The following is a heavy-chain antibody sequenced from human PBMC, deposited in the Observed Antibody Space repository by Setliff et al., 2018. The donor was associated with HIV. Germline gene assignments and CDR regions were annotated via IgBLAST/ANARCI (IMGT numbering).Heavy chain of an antibody. CDR3: AREIRAGNYPPYSYYFYMDV. D-gene: IGHD4-4*01. Sequence: GSLRLSCAASGFTFSNYWMSWVRQAPGKGLEWVANIKQDGSEKYYVDSVKGRFTISRDNAKKSLLLQMNSLRAEDTAVYHCAREIRAGNYPPYSYYFYMDVWGKGTTVTVSS. CDR2: IKQDGSEK. CDR1: GFTFSNYW. J-gene: IGHJ6*03. V-gene: IGHV3-7*01.